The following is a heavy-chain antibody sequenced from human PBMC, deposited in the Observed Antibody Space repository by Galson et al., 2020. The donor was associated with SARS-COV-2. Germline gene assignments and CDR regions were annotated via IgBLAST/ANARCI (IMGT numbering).Heavy chain of an antibody. CDR3: ARGPAYSGYDSKVGSYYYYAMDV. D-gene: IGHD5-12*01. CDR2: MNPHGGHT. J-gene: IGHJ6*02. V-gene: IGHV1-8*01. Sequence: GESLKISCKASGYTFTSYDINWVRQATGQGLEWMGWMNPHGGHTGYAQMFQGRVTMTRDTSISTAYMELSSLRSEDTAVYFCARGPAYSGYDSKVGSYYYYAMDVWGQGTTVTVSS. CDR1: GYTFTSYD.